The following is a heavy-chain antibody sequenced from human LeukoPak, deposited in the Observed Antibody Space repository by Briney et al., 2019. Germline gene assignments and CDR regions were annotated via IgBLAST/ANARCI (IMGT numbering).Heavy chain of an antibody. D-gene: IGHD4-17*01. CDR2: ISYDGSNK. J-gene: IGHJ3*02. CDR1: GFTFSSYA. V-gene: IGHV3-30-3*01. CDR3: AREDVTTGAFDI. Sequence: GGSLRLSCAASGFTFSSYAMHWVRQAPGKGLEWVAVISYDGSNKYYADSVKGRFTISRDNSKNTLYLQMNSLRAEDTAVYYCAREDVTTGAFDIWGQGTMVTVSS.